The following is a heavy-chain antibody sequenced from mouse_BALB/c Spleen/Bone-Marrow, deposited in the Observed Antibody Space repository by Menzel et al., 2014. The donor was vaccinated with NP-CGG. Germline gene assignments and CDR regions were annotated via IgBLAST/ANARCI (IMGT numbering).Heavy chain of an antibody. V-gene: IGHV5-4*02. CDR2: ISDGGSYT. CDR1: GFTFSDYY. J-gene: IGHJ4*01. CDR3: VRGLYGSSYTYAMDY. Sequence: EVQVVESGGGLVKPGGSLKLSCAASGFTFSDYYMYWVRQTPEKRLEWVATISDGGSYTYYPDSVKGRFTISRDNAKNNLYLQMSSLKSEDTAMYYCVRGLYGSSYTYAMDYWGQGTSVTVPS. D-gene: IGHD1-1*01.